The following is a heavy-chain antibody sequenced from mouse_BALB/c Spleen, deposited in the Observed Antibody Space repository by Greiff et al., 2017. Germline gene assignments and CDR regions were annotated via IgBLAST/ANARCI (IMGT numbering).Heavy chain of an antibody. CDR1: GYSITSDYA. V-gene: IGHV3-2*02. D-gene: IGHD2-2*01. J-gene: IGHJ4*01. CDR2: ISYSGST. CDR3: ARSGLRGAYYYAMDY. Sequence: VQLKQSGPGLVKPSQSLSLTCTVTGYSITSDYAWNWIRQFPGNKLEWMGYISYSGSTSYNPSLKSRISITRDTSKNQFFLQLNSVTTEDTATYYCARSGLRGAYYYAMDYWGQGTSVTVSS.